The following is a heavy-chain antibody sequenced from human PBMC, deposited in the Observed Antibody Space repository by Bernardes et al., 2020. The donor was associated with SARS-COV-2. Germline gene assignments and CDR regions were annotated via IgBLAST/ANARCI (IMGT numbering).Heavy chain of an antibody. CDR1: GLTISSHG. Sequence: GSLRLSCVASGLTISSHGMHWVRQAPGKGLVWVSRINSDGSITTYADAVKGRFTISRDNAKNTLYLQMNSLRADDTAVYYCAKTISPHLPPWYGMDAWGQGTTVTVSS. V-gene: IGHV3-74*03. J-gene: IGHJ6*02. CDR3: AKTISPHLPPWYGMDA. CDR2: INSDGSIT.